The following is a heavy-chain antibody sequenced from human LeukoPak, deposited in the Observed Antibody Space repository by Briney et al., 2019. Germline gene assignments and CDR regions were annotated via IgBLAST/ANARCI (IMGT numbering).Heavy chain of an antibody. CDR3: ARGDYYGSGSYYKVGNWFDP. V-gene: IGHV1-2*02. CDR1: GYTFTGFY. CDR2: INPDSGDT. J-gene: IGHJ5*02. Sequence: ASVKVSCKASGYTFTGFYIHWVRQAPGQGLEWMGWINPDSGDTNYAQRFQGRVTLTRDMSISTAYMELSSPRSDDTAVFYCARGDYYGSGSYYKVGNWFDPWGQGTLVTVSS. D-gene: IGHD3-10*01.